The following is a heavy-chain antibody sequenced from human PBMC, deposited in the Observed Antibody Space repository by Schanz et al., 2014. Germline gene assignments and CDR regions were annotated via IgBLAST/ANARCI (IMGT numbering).Heavy chain of an antibody. CDR2: ISDSGTYT. V-gene: IGHV3-48*04. Sequence: EVQLVESGGGLVQPGGSLRLSCAASGFSFSRYSMNWVRQAPGKGLEWISYISDSGTYTNYADSVKGRFTISRDNAKSSLYLQMNSLRVEDTAIYYCAKDAPYPFDLWGRGTLITVSS. CDR1: GFSFSRYS. J-gene: IGHJ2*01. CDR3: AKDAPYPFDL.